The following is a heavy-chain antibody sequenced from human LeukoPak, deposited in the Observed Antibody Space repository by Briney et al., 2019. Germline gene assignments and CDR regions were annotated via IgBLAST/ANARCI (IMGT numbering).Heavy chain of an antibody. Sequence: GGSLRLSCAASGFNLSSYYMDWVRPGPGKGLVWVSQLKSDGRSTKYADSVKGRFTISRDDAKNTLYLQMTSLRVEDTAVYYCARRFDFWGQGTLVTVSS. V-gene: IGHV3-74*01. CDR3: ARRFDF. CDR2: LKSDGRST. J-gene: IGHJ4*02. CDR1: GFNLSSYY.